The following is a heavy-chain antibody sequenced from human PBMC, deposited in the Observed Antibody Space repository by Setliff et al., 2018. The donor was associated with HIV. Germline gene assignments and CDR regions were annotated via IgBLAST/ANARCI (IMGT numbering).Heavy chain of an antibody. CDR2: INHSGST. J-gene: IGHJ3*01. V-gene: IGHV4-34*01. D-gene: IGHD5-18*01. CDR1: GGSFSAYY. CDR3: AREWSYGAFDTFDV. Sequence: PSETLSLTCAVYGGSFSAYYWSWIRQPPGKGLEWIGEINHSGSTNYNPSLKTRATIMVDTSKNQFPLKLGSVTAADTAVYYCAREWSYGAFDTFDVWGQGTMVTVSS.